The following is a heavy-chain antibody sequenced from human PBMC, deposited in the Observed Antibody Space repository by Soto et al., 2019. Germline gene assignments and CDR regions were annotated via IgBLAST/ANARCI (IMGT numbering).Heavy chain of an antibody. CDR1: GGSISSGGYY. D-gene: IGHD3-10*01. CDR3: ARDNRNYYGSGSPEAYFDY. Sequence: PSETLSLTCTVSGGSISSGGYYWSWIRQHPGKGLEWIGYIYYSGSTYYNPSLKSRVTISVDTSKNQFSLKLSSVTAADTAVYYCARDNRNYYGSGSPEAYFDYWGQGTLVTVSS. CDR2: IYYSGST. V-gene: IGHV4-31*03. J-gene: IGHJ4*02.